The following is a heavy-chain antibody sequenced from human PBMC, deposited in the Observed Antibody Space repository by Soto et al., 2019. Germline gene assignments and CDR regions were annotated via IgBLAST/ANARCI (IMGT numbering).Heavy chain of an antibody. Sequence: SETLSLTCTVSGGSISSSSYYWGWIRQPPGKGLEWIGSIYYSGSTYYNPSLKSRVTISVDTSKNQFSLKLSSVTAADTAVYYCATIWFGEPNGMDVWGQGTTVTVSS. V-gene: IGHV4-39*07. J-gene: IGHJ6*02. D-gene: IGHD3-10*01. CDR1: GGSISSSSYY. CDR3: ATIWFGEPNGMDV. CDR2: IYYSGST.